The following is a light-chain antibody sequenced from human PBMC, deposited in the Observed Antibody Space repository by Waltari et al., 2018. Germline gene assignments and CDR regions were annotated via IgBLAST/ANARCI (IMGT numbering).Light chain of an antibody. CDR2: AAS. CDR1: QRISSY. V-gene: IGKV1-39*01. J-gene: IGKJ1*01. Sequence: DIQMTQSPSSLSASVGDSVTIACRASQRISSYLNGYQQKPGQAPKLLIYAASSLESGVPSRFSGSGFGTDFTLTINSLQPEDFADYYCQQTYSNFRTFGQGTKVDVK. CDR3: QQTYSNFRT.